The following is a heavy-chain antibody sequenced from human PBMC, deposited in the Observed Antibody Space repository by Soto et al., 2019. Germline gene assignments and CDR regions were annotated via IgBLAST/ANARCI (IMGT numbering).Heavy chain of an antibody. CDR1: GLTFDDYA. D-gene: IGHD3-16*01. CDR2: ITWNRGVI. CDR3: AKASYDPSSYFFAS. V-gene: IGHV3-9*01. J-gene: IGHJ4*02. Sequence: VQLVESGGGLVRPGGSLTLSCEASGLTFDDYAMHWVRQTPEKGLEWVSGITWNRGVIAYAASVRGRFTISRDNAKSFLYLQMDSLRPEDTGFSYCAKASYDPSSYFFASWGQGTLVSVSS.